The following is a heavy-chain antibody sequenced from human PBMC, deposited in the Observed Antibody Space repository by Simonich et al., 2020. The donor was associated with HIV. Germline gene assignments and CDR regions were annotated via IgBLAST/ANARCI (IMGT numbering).Heavy chain of an antibody. CDR3: ATTINYEDAFDI. D-gene: IGHD4-4*01. Sequence: QMQLQQWGAGLLKPSETLSLTCAVYGGSFSGYYWSGIRQPPGKELEWIGEINHRGSTNYNPARKSRVTISVDTSKNECSLKLSSVTAADTAVYYCATTINYEDAFDIWGQGTMVTVSS. CDR2: INHRGST. CDR1: GGSFSGYY. V-gene: IGHV4-34*01. J-gene: IGHJ3*02.